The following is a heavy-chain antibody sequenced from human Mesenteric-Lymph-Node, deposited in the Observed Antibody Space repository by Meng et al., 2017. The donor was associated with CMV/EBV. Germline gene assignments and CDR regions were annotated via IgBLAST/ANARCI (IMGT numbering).Heavy chain of an antibody. V-gene: IGHV3-73*01. D-gene: IGHD3-10*01. Sequence: GGSLRLSCAVSGFTFSGSAMNWVRQAPGKGLEWVGRIRSKDNNYATAYVASVKGRFTISRDDSKNMAYLQMNSLKTEDTAVYYCTRQISMVRGDLVDYWGQGTLVTVSS. J-gene: IGHJ4*02. CDR2: IRSKDNNYAT. CDR1: GFTFSGSA. CDR3: TRQISMVRGDLVDY.